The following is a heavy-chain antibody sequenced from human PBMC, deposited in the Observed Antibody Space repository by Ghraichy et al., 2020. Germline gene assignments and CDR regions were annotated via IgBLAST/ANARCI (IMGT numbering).Heavy chain of an antibody. D-gene: IGHD1-26*01. Sequence: GGSLRLSCAASGYTFVAYGMHWVRQTPGKGLEWLAVISYDTISTFYADSVKGRFTISRDNSKGTLYLQMDSLRPEDTAVYYCARDWGGGAYTGRAMLDYWGQGIVVTVS. CDR3: ARDWGGGAYTGRAMLDY. J-gene: IGHJ4*02. V-gene: IGHV3-30*03. CDR1: GYTFVAYG. CDR2: ISYDTIST.